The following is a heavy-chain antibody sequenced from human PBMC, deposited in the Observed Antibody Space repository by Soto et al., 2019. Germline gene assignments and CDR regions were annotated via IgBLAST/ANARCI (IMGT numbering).Heavy chain of an antibody. D-gene: IGHD4-4*01. CDR1: GFTFSGSA. J-gene: IGHJ6*02. CDR2: IRSKANSYAT. CDR3: LGLQHRGGMDV. V-gene: IGHV3-73*02. Sequence: EVQLVESGGGLVQPGGSLKLSCAASGFTFSGSAMHWVRQASGKGLEWVGRIRSKANSYATAYAASVKGRFTISRDDSKSTAYLQMNSLKTEDTAVYFGLGLQHRGGMDVWGQGTTVTVSS.